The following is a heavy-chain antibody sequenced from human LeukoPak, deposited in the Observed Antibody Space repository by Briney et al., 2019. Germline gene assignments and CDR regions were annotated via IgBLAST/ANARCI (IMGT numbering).Heavy chain of an antibody. CDR2: IYYSGST. CDR3: AREWLEYFDY. J-gene: IGHJ4*02. Sequence: NPSETLSLTCTVSGGSISSSSYYWGWIRQPPGKGLEWIGSIYYSGSTYYNPSLKSRVTISVDTSKNQFSLKLSSVTAADTAVYYCAREWLEYFDYWGQGTLVTVSS. D-gene: IGHD3-22*01. V-gene: IGHV4-39*02. CDR1: GGSISSSSYY.